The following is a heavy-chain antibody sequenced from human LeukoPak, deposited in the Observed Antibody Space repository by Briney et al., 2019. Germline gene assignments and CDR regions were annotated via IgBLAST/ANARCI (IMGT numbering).Heavy chain of an antibody. J-gene: IGHJ4*02. D-gene: IGHD3-22*01. CDR2: INAGNGNT. CDR3: ARDDAWAYYYDSSGYKPFDY. Sequence: ASVKVSCKASGYSFTQYAMQWVRQAPGQRLEWMGWINAGNGNTKYSQKFQGRVTITRDTSASTAYMELSSLRSEDTAVYYCARDDAWAYYYDSSGYKPFDYWGQGTLVTVSS. V-gene: IGHV1-3*01. CDR1: GYSFTQYA.